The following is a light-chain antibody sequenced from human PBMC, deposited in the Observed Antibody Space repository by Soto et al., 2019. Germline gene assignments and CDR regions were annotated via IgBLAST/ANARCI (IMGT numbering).Light chain of an antibody. J-gene: IGLJ3*02. V-gene: IGLV1-47*02. CDR1: GSNIGSSH. Sequence: QSVLTQPPSASGPPGQRVILSCSGSGSNIGSSHVYWYQQIPGTAPKLLIYGNNQRPSGVSDRFSGSKSGPSASLAISGLRSEDEADYYCAAWDDRLSGWVFGGGTKLTVL. CDR3: AAWDDRLSGWV. CDR2: GNN.